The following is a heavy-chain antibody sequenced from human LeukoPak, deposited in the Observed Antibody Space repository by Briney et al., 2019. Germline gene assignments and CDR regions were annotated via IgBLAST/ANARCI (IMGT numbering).Heavy chain of an antibody. D-gene: IGHD5-12*01. CDR3: ARARGYTGYELDY. Sequence: SGTLSLTCTVSGGSISRYYWSWIRQPPGKGLEWIGYIYDSGSTNYNPSLNSRVTISVDTSQNQFSLKLTSVTAADTAVYYCARARGYTGYELDYWGRGTLVTVSS. V-gene: IGHV4-59*01. CDR2: IYDSGST. J-gene: IGHJ4*02. CDR1: GGSISRYY.